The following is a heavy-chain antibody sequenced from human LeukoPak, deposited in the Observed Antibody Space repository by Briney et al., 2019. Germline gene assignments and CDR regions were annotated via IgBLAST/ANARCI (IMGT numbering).Heavy chain of an antibody. CDR2: IYYSGST. D-gene: IGHD3-10*01. J-gene: IGHJ4*02. CDR1: GGSFSGYY. CDR3: ARDFGSGY. Sequence: SETLSLTCAVYGGSFSGYYWSWIRQPPGKGLEWIGYIYYSGSTNYNPSLKSRVTISVDTSKNQFYLKLSSVTAADTAVYYCARDFGSGYWGQGTLVTVSS. V-gene: IGHV4-59*01.